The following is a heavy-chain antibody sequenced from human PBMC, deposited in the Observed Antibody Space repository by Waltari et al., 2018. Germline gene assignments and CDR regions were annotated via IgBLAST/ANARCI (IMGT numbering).Heavy chain of an antibody. CDR3: ARDRVTMVRGVIKYWFDP. CDR2: IYTSGST. CDR1: GGSISSYY. J-gene: IGHJ5*02. D-gene: IGHD3-10*01. V-gene: IGHV4-4*07. Sequence: QVQLQESGPGLVKPSETLSLTCTVSGGSISSYYWSWIRQPAGKGLEWIGRIYTSGSTNYNPSLKSRVTMSVDTSKNQFSLKLSSVTAADTAVYYCARDRVTMVRGVIKYWFDPWGQGTLVTVSS.